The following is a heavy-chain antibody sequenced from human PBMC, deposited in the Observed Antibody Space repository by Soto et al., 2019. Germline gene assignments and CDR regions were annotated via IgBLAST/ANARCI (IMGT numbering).Heavy chain of an antibody. D-gene: IGHD3-10*01. J-gene: IGHJ4*02. CDR2: IDLDDSQT. CDR3: ATHGALNMLRGDPGFDD. V-gene: IGHV5-51*01. Sequence: PGESLKISCRGAGYNFSNNWIGWVRQMPGKGLEWMAMIDLDDSQTKYRPSFQGKVTISADKSISTAYLQWSTLKASDTAMYYCATHGALNMLRGDPGFDDWGQGTLVTVSS. CDR1: GYNFSNNW.